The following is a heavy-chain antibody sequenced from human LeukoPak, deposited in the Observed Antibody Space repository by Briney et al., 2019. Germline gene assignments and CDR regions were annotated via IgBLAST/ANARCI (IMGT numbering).Heavy chain of an antibody. Sequence: GASVKVSCKASGGTFSSYAISWVRQAPGQRLEWMGWINAGNGNTKYSQKFQGRVTITRDTSASTAYMELSSLRSEDTAVYYCARDLMAGATLYYYYGMDVWGQGTTVTVSS. J-gene: IGHJ6*02. CDR3: ARDLMAGATLYYYYGMDV. V-gene: IGHV1-3*01. D-gene: IGHD1-26*01. CDR1: GGTFSSYA. CDR2: INAGNGNT.